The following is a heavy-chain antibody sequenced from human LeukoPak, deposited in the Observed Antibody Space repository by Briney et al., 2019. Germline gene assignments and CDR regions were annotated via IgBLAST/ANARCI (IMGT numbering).Heavy chain of an antibody. V-gene: IGHV4-4*02. CDR1: GGSISSSNW. J-gene: IGHJ4*02. CDR2: IYHSGST. Sequence: SGTLSLTCAVSGGSISSSNWWSWVRQPPGKGLEWIGEIYHSGSTNYNPSLKSRVTISVDKSKNQFSLKLSSVTAADTAVYYCARTYYYDSSGYYPFDYRGRGTLVTVSS. CDR3: ARTYYYDSSGYYPFDY. D-gene: IGHD3-22*01.